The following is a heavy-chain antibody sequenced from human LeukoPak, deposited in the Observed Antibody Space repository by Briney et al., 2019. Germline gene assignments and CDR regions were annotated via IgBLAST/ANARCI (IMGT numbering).Heavy chain of an antibody. V-gene: IGHV1-69*13. J-gene: IGHJ5*02. CDR2: IIPIFGTA. Sequence: ASVKVFCKASGGTFSSYAISWVRQAPGQGLEWMGGIIPIFGTANYAQKFQGRVTITADESTSTAYMELSSLRSEDTAVYYCASVSWFGELLSNWFDPWGQGTLVTVSS. D-gene: IGHD3-10*01. CDR1: GGTFSSYA. CDR3: ASVSWFGELLSNWFDP.